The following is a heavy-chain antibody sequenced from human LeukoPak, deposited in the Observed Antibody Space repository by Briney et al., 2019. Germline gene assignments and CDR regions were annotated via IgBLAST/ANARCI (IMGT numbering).Heavy chain of an antibody. CDR2: IYHSGST. D-gene: IGHD3-22*01. J-gene: IGHJ4*02. V-gene: IGHV4-4*02. Sequence: KPSGTLSLTCAVSGGSISSSNWWSWVRQPPGQGLEWIGEIYHSGSTNYNPSLKSRVTISVDTSKNQFSLKLSSVTAADTAVYYCARLRRYSYDSSGYPEYWGQGTLVTVSS. CDR1: GGSISSSNW. CDR3: ARLRRYSYDSSGYPEY.